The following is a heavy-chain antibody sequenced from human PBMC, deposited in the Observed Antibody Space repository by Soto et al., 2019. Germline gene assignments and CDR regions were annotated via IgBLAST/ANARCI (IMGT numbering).Heavy chain of an antibody. J-gene: IGHJ3*02. V-gene: IGHV3-33*01. CDR1: GFTFSSYG. CDR2: IWYDGSNK. D-gene: IGHD2-21*01. CDR3: ARGKIVVVTVDAFDI. Sequence: ESGGGVVQPGRSLRLSCAASGFTFSSYGMHWVRQAPGKGLEWVAVIWYDGSNKYYADSVKGRFTISRDNSKNTLYLQMNSLRAEDTAVYYCARGKIVVVTVDAFDIWGQGTMVTVSS.